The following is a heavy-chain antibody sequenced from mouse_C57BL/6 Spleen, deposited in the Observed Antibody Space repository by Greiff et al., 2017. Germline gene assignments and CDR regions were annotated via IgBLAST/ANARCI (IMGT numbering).Heavy chain of an antibody. CDR2: IYPGDGDT. J-gene: IGHJ3*01. D-gene: IGHD1-1*01. V-gene: IGHV1-80*01. Sequence: QVQLQQSGAELVKPGASVKISCKASGYAFSSYWMNWVKQRPGKGLEWIGQIYPGDGDTNYNGKFKGKATLTAEKSSSTAYMQLSSLTSEDSAVYFCARWVYGEGFAYWGQGTLVTVSA. CDR3: ARWVYGEGFAY. CDR1: GYAFSSYW.